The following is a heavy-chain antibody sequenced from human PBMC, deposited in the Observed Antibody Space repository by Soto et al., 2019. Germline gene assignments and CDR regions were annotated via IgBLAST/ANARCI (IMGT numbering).Heavy chain of an antibody. CDR1: GYTFTSYD. D-gene: IGHD3-10*01. CDR2: MNPNSGNT. J-gene: IGHJ6*03. Sequence: ASVKVSCKASGYTFTSYDINWVRQATGQGLEWMGWMNPNSGNTGYAQKFQGRVTMTRNTSISTAYMELSSLRSEDTALYYCARQKFGDYYYYYYMDVWGKGTTVTVSS. V-gene: IGHV1-8*01. CDR3: ARQKFGDYYYYYYMDV.